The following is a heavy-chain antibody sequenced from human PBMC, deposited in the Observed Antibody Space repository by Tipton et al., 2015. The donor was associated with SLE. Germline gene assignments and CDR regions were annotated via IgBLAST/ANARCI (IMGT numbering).Heavy chain of an antibody. Sequence: TLSLTCNVSGGSITSGGNYWSWIRQHPGKGLEWIGYIGYSGTAYYNPSLKSRVTISADMSKNQFSLKVTSVTAAVTAVYYCARRVAAAGRTEFFDPLCQGMLVTFSS. V-gene: IGHV4-31*03. D-gene: IGHD6-13*01. CDR2: IGYSGTA. CDR1: GGSITSGGNY. J-gene: IGHJ5*02. CDR3: ARRVAAAGRTEFFDP.